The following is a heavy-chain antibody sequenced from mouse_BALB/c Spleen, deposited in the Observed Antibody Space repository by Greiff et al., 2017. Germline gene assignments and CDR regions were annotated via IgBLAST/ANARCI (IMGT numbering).Heavy chain of an antibody. V-gene: IGHV8-12*01. J-gene: IGHJ1*01. CDR3: ARGRYGNLRYFDV. Sequence: QVTLKVSGPGILQPSQTLSLTCSFSGFSLSTSGMGVSWIRQPSGKGLEWLAHIYWDDDKRYNPSLKSRLTISKDTSSNQVFLKITSVDTADTATYYCARGRYGNLRYFDVWGAGTTVTVSS. CDR1: GFSLSTSGMG. D-gene: IGHD2-1*01. CDR2: IYWDDDK.